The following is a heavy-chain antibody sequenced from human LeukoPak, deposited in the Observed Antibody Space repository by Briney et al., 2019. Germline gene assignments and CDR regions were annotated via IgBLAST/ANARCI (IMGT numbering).Heavy chain of an antibody. CDR1: GGSISSSSYY. Sequence: SETLSLTCTVSGGSISSSSYYWGWIRQPPGKGLEWIGSIYYSGSTYYNPSLKSRVTISVDTSKTQFSLKLSSVTAAATAVYYCARHLGSSWYSAYWGQGTLVTVSS. CDR2: IYYSGST. CDR3: ARHLGSSWYSAY. J-gene: IGHJ4*02. D-gene: IGHD6-13*01. V-gene: IGHV4-39*01.